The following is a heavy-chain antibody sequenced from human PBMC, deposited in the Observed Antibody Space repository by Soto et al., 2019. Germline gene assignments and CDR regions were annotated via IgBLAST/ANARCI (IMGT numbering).Heavy chain of an antibody. V-gene: IGHV3-53*01. CDR2: IYSGGST. J-gene: IGHJ4*02. CDR3: ARALTQEVYDFWSGYYPPYYFDY. D-gene: IGHD3-3*01. Sequence: PGGSLRLSCAASGFTVSSNYMSWVRQAPGKGLEWVSVIYSGGSTYYADSVKGRFTISRDNSKNTLYLQMNSLRAEDTAVYYCARALTQEVYDFWSGYYPPYYFDYWGQGTLVTVSS. CDR1: GFTVSSNY.